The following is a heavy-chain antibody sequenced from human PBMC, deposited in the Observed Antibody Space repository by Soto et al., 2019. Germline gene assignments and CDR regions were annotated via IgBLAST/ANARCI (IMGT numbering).Heavy chain of an antibody. CDR1: GYTYSSYA. J-gene: IGHJ4*02. V-gene: IGHV3-23*01. CDR2: ISGSGGST. D-gene: IGHD3-10*01. Sequence: EVQLLESGGGLVQPGRSLRLSCAASGYTYSSYAMSWVRQAPGKGLEWVSAISGSGGSTYYADSVKGRFTIPRDNSKNTLYLQMNSLRAEDTAVYYCAKGYHTGSYYYFGWEFDYWGQGTLVTVSS. CDR3: AKGYHTGSYYYFGWEFDY.